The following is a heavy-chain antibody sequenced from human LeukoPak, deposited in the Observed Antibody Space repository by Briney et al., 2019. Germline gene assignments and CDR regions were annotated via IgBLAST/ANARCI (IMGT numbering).Heavy chain of an antibody. CDR1: GGSISSYY. V-gene: IGHV4-59*06. D-gene: IGHD6-13*01. Sequence: PSETLSLTCTVSGGSISSYYWSWIRQHPGKGLEWIGYIYYSGSTYYNPSLKSRVTISVDTSKNQFSLKLSSVTAADTAVYYCARGHSSWYGFYWFDPWGQGTLVTVSS. J-gene: IGHJ5*02. CDR3: ARGHSSWYGFYWFDP. CDR2: IYYSGST.